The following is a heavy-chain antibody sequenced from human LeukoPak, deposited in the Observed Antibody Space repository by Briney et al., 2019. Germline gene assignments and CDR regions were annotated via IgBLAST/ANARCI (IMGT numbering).Heavy chain of an antibody. Sequence: HTLTLMCVFSGLPHSISGMRVSPSRQPPGKALEWLARIDWDDDTFYTTSLKTRIILSQDNSKNLVVLKMTNMEPVDTATYYCGRISGRDDSQRLDYRGQGTLVTVSS. D-gene: IGHD5-24*01. J-gene: IGHJ4*02. CDR3: GRISGRDDSQRLDY. CDR2: IDWDDDT. CDR1: GLPHSISGMR. V-gene: IGHV2-70D*14.